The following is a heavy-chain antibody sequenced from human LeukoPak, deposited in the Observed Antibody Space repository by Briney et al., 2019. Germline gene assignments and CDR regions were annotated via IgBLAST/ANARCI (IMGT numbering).Heavy chain of an antibody. CDR1: GGSISSSSYY. J-gene: IGHJ4*02. CDR3: ARHPPYQYYDFWSGYYGDY. V-gene: IGHV4-39*01. Sequence: PSGTLSLTCTVSGGSISSSSYYWGWIRQPPGKGLEWIGSIYYSGSTYYNPSLKSRVTISVDTSKNQFSLKLSSVTAADTAVHYCARHPPYQYYDFWSGYYGDYWGQGTLVTVSS. CDR2: IYYSGST. D-gene: IGHD3-3*01.